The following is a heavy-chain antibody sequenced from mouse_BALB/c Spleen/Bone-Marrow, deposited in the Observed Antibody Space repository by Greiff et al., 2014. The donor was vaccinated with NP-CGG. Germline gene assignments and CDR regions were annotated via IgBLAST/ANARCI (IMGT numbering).Heavy chain of an antibody. J-gene: IGHJ3*01. D-gene: IGHD2-3*01. V-gene: IGHV1-9*01. CDR2: ILPGSGTT. CDR1: GYTFSSYW. CDR3: ARGGYDTSIFAY. Sequence: VQLQQSGAELMKPGASVKISCKATGYTFSSYWIEWVNQRPGHGLEWVGEILPGSGTTHYNEKFKDKATFTADTSSNTAYMQLSSLTSEDSAVYYCARGGYDTSIFAYWGQGTLVTVSA.